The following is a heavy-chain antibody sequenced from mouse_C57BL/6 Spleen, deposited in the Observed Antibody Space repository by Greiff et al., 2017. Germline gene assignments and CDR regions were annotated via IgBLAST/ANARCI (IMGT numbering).Heavy chain of an antibody. CDR2: IYPGSGST. Sequence: QVQLQQPGAELVKPGASVKMSCKASGYTFTSYWLTWVKQRPGQGLEWIGDIYPGSGSTNYNEKFKSKATLTVDTSSSTAYMQLSSLTSEDSAVYYCARAGGLYWYFDVWGTGTTVTVSS. CDR1: GYTFTSYW. J-gene: IGHJ1*03. CDR3: ARAGGLYWYFDV. V-gene: IGHV1-55*01.